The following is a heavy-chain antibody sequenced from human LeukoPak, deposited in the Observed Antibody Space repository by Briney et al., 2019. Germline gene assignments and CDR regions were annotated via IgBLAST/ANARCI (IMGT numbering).Heavy chain of an antibody. CDR2: TYYSGST. Sequence: SETLSLTCTVSGGSISSGDYYWSWIHQPPGKGLEWIGYTYYSGSTYYNPSLKNRVSISVDTSKNQFSLNLSSVTAADTAVYYCARPYYYDSRIDPWGQGTLVTVSS. CDR1: GGSISSGDYY. CDR3: ARPYYYDSRIDP. V-gene: IGHV4-30-4*01. D-gene: IGHD3-22*01. J-gene: IGHJ5*02.